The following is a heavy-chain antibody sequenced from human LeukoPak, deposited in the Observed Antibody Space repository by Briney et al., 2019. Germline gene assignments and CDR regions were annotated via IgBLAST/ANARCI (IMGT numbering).Heavy chain of an antibody. V-gene: IGHV4-59*01. CDR3: ARDGGQRGYSYGYALDFDY. D-gene: IGHD5-18*01. J-gene: IGHJ4*02. Sequence: SETLSLTCTVSGGSISSYYWSWIRQPPGKGLEWIGYIYYSGSTNYNPSLRSRVTISVDTSKNQFSLKLSSVTAADTAVYYCARDGGQRGYSYGYALDFDYWGQGTLVTVSS. CDR2: IYYSGST. CDR1: GGSISSYY.